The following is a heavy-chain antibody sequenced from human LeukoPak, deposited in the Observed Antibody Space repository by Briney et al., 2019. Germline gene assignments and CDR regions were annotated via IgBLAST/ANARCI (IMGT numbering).Heavy chain of an antibody. CDR1: GGSISSYY. Sequence: SETLSLTCTVSGGSISSYYWSWLRQPPGKGLEWIGYIYYSGSTNYNPSLKSRVTISVDTSKNQFSLKLSSVTAADTAVYYCARAVDCSSTSCYLKYWGQGTLVTVSS. CDR3: ARAVDCSSTSCYLKY. D-gene: IGHD2-2*01. V-gene: IGHV4-59*08. CDR2: IYYSGST. J-gene: IGHJ4*02.